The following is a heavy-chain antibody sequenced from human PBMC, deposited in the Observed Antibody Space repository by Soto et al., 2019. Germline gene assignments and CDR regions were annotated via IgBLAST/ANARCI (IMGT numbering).Heavy chain of an antibody. V-gene: IGHV1-18*01. CDR1: GGTFSNYA. J-gene: IGHJ4*02. Sequence: GASVKVSCKASGGTFSNYAITWVRQAPGQGLEWMGWISAYNGNTNYAQKLQGRVTMTTDTSTSTAYMELRSLRSDDTAVYYCARDQGGSYYYWGQGTLVTVSS. CDR2: ISAYNGNT. CDR3: ARDQGGSYYY. D-gene: IGHD1-26*01.